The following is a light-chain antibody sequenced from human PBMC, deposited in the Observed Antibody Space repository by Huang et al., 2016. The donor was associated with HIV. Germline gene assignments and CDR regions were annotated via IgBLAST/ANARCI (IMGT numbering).Light chain of an antibody. Sequence: DILLTQSPASLSASVGDRVTITCQASQDIGDYLNWYQHKSGKAPKHLIHDASDLGVGGPARFSGSGSGTHFTFAISGLQPEDFATYYCQHSDNVPRYTFGQGTRLDI. CDR1: QDIGDY. J-gene: IGKJ2*01. CDR2: DAS. CDR3: QHSDNVPRYT. V-gene: IGKV1-33*01.